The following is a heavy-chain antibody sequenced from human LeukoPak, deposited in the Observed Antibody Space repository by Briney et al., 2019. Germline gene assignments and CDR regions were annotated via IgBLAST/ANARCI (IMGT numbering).Heavy chain of an antibody. CDR1: GGSISDYS. Sequence: SETLSLTCTVSGGSISDYSWSWIRQPPGKGLEWIGNIYYSGSANHNPSLKSRVTISVDTSKSQFSLRLSSVTAADTAVYYCARHRSGSSWFAPWGQGTLVTVSS. CDR3: ARHRSGSSWFAP. D-gene: IGHD6-19*01. V-gene: IGHV4-59*08. J-gene: IGHJ5*02. CDR2: IYYSGSA.